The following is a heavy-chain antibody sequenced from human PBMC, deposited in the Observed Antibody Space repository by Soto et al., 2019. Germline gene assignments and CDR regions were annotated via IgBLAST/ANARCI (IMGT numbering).Heavy chain of an antibody. CDR1: GFTFSSYE. J-gene: IGHJ2*01. CDR3: ARDRRGTTVTIKNSFWSFDL. D-gene: IGHD4-17*01. V-gene: IGHV3-48*03. Sequence: GGSLRLSCAASGFTFSSYEMNWVRQAPGKGLEWVSYISSSGSTIYYADSVKGRFTISRDNAKNSLYLQMNSLRAEDTAVYYCARDRRGTTVTIKNSFWSFDLWGRGTLVTVSS. CDR2: ISSSGSTI.